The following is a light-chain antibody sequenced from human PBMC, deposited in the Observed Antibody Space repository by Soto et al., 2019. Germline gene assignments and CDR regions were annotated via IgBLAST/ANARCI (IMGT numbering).Light chain of an antibody. V-gene: IGLV3-21*02. CDR1: NIRRKS. CDR3: QVWESSSDHVV. Sequence: SYELTQPPSVSVAPGQTARIPCGGTNIRRKSVQWYQQRPGQAPVLVVLDDSGRPSGIPERFSGSSSGNTATLTISRVEAGDEADYYCQVWESSSDHVVFGGGTKVTVL. CDR2: DDS. J-gene: IGLJ3*02.